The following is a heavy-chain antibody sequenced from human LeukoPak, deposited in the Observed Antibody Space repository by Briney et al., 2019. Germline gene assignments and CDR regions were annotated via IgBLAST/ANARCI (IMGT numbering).Heavy chain of an antibody. CDR2: IHSGGTI. D-gene: IGHD6-19*01. Sequence: GGSLRLSCAASGFTVSSNYMSWVRQAPGKGLEWVSVIHSGGTIYNADSVKGRFPISRDNSKDTLYLQMNSLRADDTAVYYCARDLIGGWPFDYWGQGTLVTVSS. CDR1: GFTVSSNY. J-gene: IGHJ4*02. CDR3: ARDLIGGWPFDY. V-gene: IGHV3-66*01.